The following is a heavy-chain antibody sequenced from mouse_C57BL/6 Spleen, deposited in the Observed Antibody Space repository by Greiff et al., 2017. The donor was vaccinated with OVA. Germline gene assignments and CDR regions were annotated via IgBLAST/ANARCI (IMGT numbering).Heavy chain of an antibody. CDR1: GYTFTSYT. V-gene: IGHV1-4*01. CDR3: ARSYDGYYWYFDV. D-gene: IGHD2-3*01. Sequence: VKLQESGAELARPGASVKMSCKASGYTFTSYTMHWVKQRPGQGLEWIGYINPSSGYTKYNQKFKDKATLTADKSSSTAYMQLSSLTSEDSAVYYCARSYDGYYWYFDVWGTGTTVTVSS. CDR2: INPSSGYT. J-gene: IGHJ1*03.